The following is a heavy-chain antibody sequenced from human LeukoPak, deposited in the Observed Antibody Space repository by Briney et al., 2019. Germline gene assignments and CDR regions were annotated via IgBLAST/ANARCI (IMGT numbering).Heavy chain of an antibody. D-gene: IGHD3-10*01. Sequence: ASVKVSCKASGYTFTGYYIHWVRQVPGQGLEWMGWINPNGGGTHYARKFQGWVTMTRDTSINTVHMELGSLRSDGTAVYYCALSRLGEPGGMDVWGQGTTVTVSS. J-gene: IGHJ6*02. CDR2: INPNGGGT. V-gene: IGHV1-2*04. CDR1: GYTFTGYY. CDR3: ALSRLGEPGGMDV.